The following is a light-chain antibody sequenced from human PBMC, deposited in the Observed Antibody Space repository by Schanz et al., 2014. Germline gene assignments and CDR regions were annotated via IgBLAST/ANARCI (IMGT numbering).Light chain of an antibody. CDR1: QTVLYSANNKNY. Sequence: DIVMTQSPDSLAVSLGERATINCKSSQTVLYSANNKNYLGWYQQKAGQPPKLLIYWASTRESGVPDRFSGSGSETDFTLTISSLQPDDFATYFCQQYYNYPRTFGQGTKVEIK. J-gene: IGKJ1*01. CDR3: QQYYNYPRT. CDR2: WAS. V-gene: IGKV4-1*01.